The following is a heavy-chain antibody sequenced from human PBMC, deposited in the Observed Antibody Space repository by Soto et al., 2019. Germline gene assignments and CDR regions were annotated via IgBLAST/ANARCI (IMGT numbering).Heavy chain of an antibody. Sequence: QVQLQESGPGLVKPSQTLSLTCTVSGGSISSGDYYWSWIRQHPGKGLEWIGYIYYSGSTYYNPYLKSRVTLSVDTSKNQFSLKLSSVTAADTAVYYCATYGSGSYKPTTFDYWGQGTLVTVSS. V-gene: IGHV4-31*03. D-gene: IGHD3-10*01. CDR1: GGSISSGDYY. CDR3: ATYGSGSYKPTTFDY. CDR2: IYYSGST. J-gene: IGHJ4*02.